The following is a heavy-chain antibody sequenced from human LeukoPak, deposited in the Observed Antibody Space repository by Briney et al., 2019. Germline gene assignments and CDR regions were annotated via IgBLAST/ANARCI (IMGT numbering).Heavy chain of an antibody. Sequence: PSETLSLTCAVYGGSFSGYYWSWIRQPPGKGLEWIGYIYYSGSTNYNPSLKSRVTISVDTSKNQFSLKLSSVTAADTAVYYCARENAYYDFWSGYYSWFDPWGQGTLVTVSS. V-gene: IGHV4-59*01. CDR1: GGSFSGYY. CDR2: IYYSGST. J-gene: IGHJ5*02. CDR3: ARENAYYDFWSGYYSWFDP. D-gene: IGHD3-3*01.